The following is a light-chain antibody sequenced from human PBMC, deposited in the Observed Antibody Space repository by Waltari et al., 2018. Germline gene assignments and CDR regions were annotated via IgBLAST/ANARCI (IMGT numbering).Light chain of an antibody. Sequence: EVVMTQSPLSLPVPFGRSAPISCGLSESLVASYGNTTFNGFQQRPGQSPRRLLYKVSNRNSGVPDRFSGSGSGTDFTLRITRVEAEDVGVYYCMQGIHRPWTFGQGTKVEIK. J-gene: IGKJ1*01. V-gene: IGKV2-30*01. CDR3: MQGIHRPWT. CDR2: KVS. CDR1: ESLVASYGNTT.